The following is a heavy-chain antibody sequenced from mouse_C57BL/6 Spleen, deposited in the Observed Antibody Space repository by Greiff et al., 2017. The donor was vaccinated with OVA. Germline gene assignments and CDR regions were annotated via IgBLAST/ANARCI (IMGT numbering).Heavy chain of an antibody. CDR3: ARQGQGDAMDY. Sequence: DVHLVESGGDLVKPGGSLKLSCAASGFTFSSYGMSWVRQTPDKRLEWVATISSGGSYTYYPDSVKGRFTISRDNAKNTLYLQMSSLKSEDTAMYYCARQGQGDAMDYWGQGTSVTVSS. CDR2: ISSGGSYT. V-gene: IGHV5-6*01. J-gene: IGHJ4*01. CDR1: GFTFSSYG.